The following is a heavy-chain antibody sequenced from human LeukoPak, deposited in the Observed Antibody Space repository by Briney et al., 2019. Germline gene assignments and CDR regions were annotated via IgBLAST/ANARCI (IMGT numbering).Heavy chain of an antibody. D-gene: IGHD3-10*02. CDR2: IFHNGNT. CDR1: GDSISSSNW. V-gene: IGHV4/OR15-8*02. Sequence: SETLSLTCTVSGDSISSSNWWSWVRQSPGKGLEWIGEIFHNGNTNSNPSLMTRATMSMDKSKNQFSLRLDSVTAADTAIYYCARDSRHRLQMFPLWGQGTLVTVSS. CDR3: ARDSRHRLQMFPL. J-gene: IGHJ4*02.